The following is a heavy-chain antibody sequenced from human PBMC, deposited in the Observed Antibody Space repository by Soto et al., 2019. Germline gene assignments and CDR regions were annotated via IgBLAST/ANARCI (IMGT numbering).Heavy chain of an antibody. D-gene: IGHD5-18*01. V-gene: IGHV4-39*01. Sequence: QLQLQESGPGLVKPSETLSLTCTVSGGSISSSSYYWGWIRQPPGKGLEWIGSIYYSGSTYYNPSLKSRVTISVDTSKNQFSLKLSSVTAADTAVYYCARRGYSYGYYFDYWGQGTLVTVSS. CDR1: GGSISSSSYY. J-gene: IGHJ4*02. CDR2: IYYSGST. CDR3: ARRGYSYGYYFDY.